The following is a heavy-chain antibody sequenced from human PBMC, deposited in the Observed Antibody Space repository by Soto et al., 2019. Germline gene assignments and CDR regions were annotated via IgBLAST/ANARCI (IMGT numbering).Heavy chain of an antibody. CDR2: ISSSSGHI. D-gene: IGHD1-26*01. V-gene: IGHV3-21*03. Sequence: GGSMRLSCEASGFTFSIYSMKWIRQPPGRSLEWTSSISSSSGHIYFADSVKGRFTISRDYAKNLVSLQMDNMKVEHTAVYYCARAGLGAFEQWCQGALVAVSS. J-gene: IGHJ4*02. CDR1: GFTFSIYS. CDR3: ARAGLGAFEQ.